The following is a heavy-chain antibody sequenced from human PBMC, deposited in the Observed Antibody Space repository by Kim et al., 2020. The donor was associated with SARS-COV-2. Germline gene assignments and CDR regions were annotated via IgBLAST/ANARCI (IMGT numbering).Heavy chain of an antibody. D-gene: IGHD2-8*01. CDR2: INTNTGNP. CDR1: GYTFTSYA. V-gene: IGHV7-4-1*02. Sequence: ASVKVSCKASGYTFTSYAMNWVRQAPGQGLEWMGWINTNTGNPTYAQGFTGRFVFSLDTSVSTAYLQISSLKAEDTAVYYCARDHCTNGVCYTGMGGMDVWGQGTTVTVSS. J-gene: IGHJ6*02. CDR3: ARDHCTNGVCYTGMGGMDV.